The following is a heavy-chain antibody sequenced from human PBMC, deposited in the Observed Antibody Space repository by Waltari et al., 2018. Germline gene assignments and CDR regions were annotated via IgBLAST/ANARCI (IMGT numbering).Heavy chain of an antibody. Sequence: QVQLQESGPGLVKPSETLSLTCTVSGGSISSYYWSWIRPPPGKGLEWIGYIYYSGSTNYNPSLKSRVTISVDTSKNQFSLKLSSVTAADTAVYYCARDGLRSSRYYGMDVWGQGTTVTVSS. CDR3: ARDGLRSSRYYGMDV. D-gene: IGHD4-17*01. CDR2: IYYSGST. V-gene: IGHV4-59*01. CDR1: GGSISSYY. J-gene: IGHJ6*02.